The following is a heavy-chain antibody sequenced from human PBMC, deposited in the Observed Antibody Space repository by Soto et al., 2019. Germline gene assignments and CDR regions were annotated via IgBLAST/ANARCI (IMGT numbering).Heavy chain of an antibody. Sequence: WASVKVSCKASGGTFSSYAISWVRQAPGQGLEWMGGIIPIFGTANYAQKFQGRVTITADESTSTAYMELSSLRSEDTAVYYCARERDYNSDAFDIWGQGTMVTVSS. V-gene: IGHV1-69*13. CDR2: IIPIFGTA. CDR1: GGTFSSYA. D-gene: IGHD4-4*01. CDR3: ARERDYNSDAFDI. J-gene: IGHJ3*02.